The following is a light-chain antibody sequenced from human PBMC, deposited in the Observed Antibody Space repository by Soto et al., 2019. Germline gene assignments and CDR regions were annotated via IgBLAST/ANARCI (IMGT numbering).Light chain of an antibody. V-gene: IGKV3-15*01. CDR2: GAS. CDR1: QSFTNSY. Sequence: EVVLTPSPGTLSLSPGERATLSCRASQSFTNSYLAWYQQKPGQAPRLLIYGASTRATGIPARFSGSGSGTEFTLTISSLQSEDFAVYYCQQYNNWPPTFGQGTKVDIK. J-gene: IGKJ1*01. CDR3: QQYNNWPPT.